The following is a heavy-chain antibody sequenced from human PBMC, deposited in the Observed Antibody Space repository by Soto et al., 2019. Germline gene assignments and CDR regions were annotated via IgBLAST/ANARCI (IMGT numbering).Heavy chain of an antibody. Sequence: GGSLRLSCAAPGFTFTGYSTNWVRQAPGRGLEWVSSISSTTNYRYSADSMKARFTVSRDNAKNTLYLEMTSLRDEGTGVYFCARESEDLPSNCDCWGQGTLVTFSS. CDR2: ISSTTNYR. CDR3: ARESEDLPSNCDC. V-gene: IGHV3-21*06. CDR1: GFTFTGYS. J-gene: IGHJ4*02.